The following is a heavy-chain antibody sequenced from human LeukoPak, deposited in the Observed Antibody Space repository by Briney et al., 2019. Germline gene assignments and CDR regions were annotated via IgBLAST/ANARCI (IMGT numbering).Heavy chain of an antibody. CDR1: GFTVSSNH. CDR3: ARGPAGYN. D-gene: IGHD1-1*01. Sequence: GGSLRLSCAASGFTVSSNHMSWVRQAPGKGLEWVSVIYSGGSTDYADSVKGRFTTSRDNLKNTLYLQMNSLRAEDTAVYYCARGPAGYNWGQGTLVTFSS. V-gene: IGHV3-53*01. CDR2: IYSGGST. J-gene: IGHJ4*02.